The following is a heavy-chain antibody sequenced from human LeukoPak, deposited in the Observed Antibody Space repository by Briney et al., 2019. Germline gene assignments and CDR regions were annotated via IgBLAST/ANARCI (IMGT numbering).Heavy chain of an antibody. CDR3: ARYEYARSDNTGLRYFHH. D-gene: IGHD3-16*01. Sequence: SETLSLTCTVSGDSISSGAYAWTWIRQSPGKGLEWVGYVYNSGGAHYNSSLKSRLSISADMSQNKFSLNLSSVTAADTAVYYCARYEYARSDNTGLRYFHHWGQGTLVTVSS. CDR2: VYNSGGA. J-gene: IGHJ1*01. V-gene: IGHV4-30-4*01. CDR1: GDSISSGAYA.